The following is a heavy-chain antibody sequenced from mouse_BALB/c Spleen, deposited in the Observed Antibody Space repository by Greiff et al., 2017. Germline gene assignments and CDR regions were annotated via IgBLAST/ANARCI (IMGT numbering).Heavy chain of an antibody. Sequence: VKLVESGPGLVAPSQSLSITCTVSGFSLTSYGVHWVRQPPGKGLEWLGVIWAGGSTNYNSALMSRLSISKDNSKSQVFLKMNSLQTDDTAMYYCASPYGSSYPYYAMDYWGQGTSVTVSS. CDR1: GFSLTSYG. CDR3: ASPYGSSYPYYAMDY. CDR2: IWAGGST. D-gene: IGHD1-1*01. J-gene: IGHJ4*01. V-gene: IGHV2-9*02.